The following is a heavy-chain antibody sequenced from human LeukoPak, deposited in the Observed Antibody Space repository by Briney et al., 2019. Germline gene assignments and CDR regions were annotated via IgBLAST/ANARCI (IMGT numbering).Heavy chain of an antibody. CDR3: AREDDAFDI. V-gene: IGHV1-2*02. J-gene: IGHJ3*02. Sequence: ASVKVSCKASGGTFSSYAISWVRQAPGQGLEWMGWINPNSGGTNYAQKFQGRVTMTRDTSISTAYMELGRLRSDDTAVYYCAREDDAFDIWGQGTIVTVSS. CDR1: GGTFSSYA. CDR2: INPNSGGT.